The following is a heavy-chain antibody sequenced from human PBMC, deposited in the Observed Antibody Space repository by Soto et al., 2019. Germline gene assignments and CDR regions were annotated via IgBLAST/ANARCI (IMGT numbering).Heavy chain of an antibody. Sequence: GGSLRLSCAASGFTFSTHAIHWVRHAPGTGLDCVAIVSFDGSNKYYADSVKGRFTISRDNSKNTLYLQMSGLTPEDTAFYYCARDQTGITTAGGGRIDRWGQGTLVTVSS. J-gene: IGHJ5*02. CDR1: GFTFSTHA. CDR2: VSFDGSNK. D-gene: IGHD6-13*01. V-gene: IGHV3-30-3*01. CDR3: ARDQTGITTAGGGRIDR.